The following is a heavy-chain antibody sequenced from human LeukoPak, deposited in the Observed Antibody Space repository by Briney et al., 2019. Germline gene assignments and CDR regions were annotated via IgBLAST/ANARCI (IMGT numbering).Heavy chain of an antibody. Sequence: SETLSLACTVSGGSISSSSYCWGWIRQPPGKGLEWIGSIYYSGSTYYNPSLKSRVTISVDTSRNQFSLKLNSVTATDTALYYCARDRGAGDYTDYWGQGTLVTVSS. J-gene: IGHJ4*02. CDR2: IYYSGST. D-gene: IGHD4-17*01. CDR1: GGSISSSSYC. V-gene: IGHV4-39*07. CDR3: ARDRGAGDYTDY.